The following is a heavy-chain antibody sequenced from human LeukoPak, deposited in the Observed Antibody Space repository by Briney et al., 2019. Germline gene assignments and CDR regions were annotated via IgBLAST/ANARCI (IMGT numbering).Heavy chain of an antibody. Sequence: PGGSLRLSCAASGFTFNYAWMSWVRQVPGKGPEWVGQTVSEIDGGTTDYATPVKGRFTISRDDSKSTLYLQMNSLKIEDTAVYYCTTDRYYDNSELQFQHWGQGTLVTVSS. V-gene: IGHV3-15*04. CDR2: TVSEIDGGTT. CDR3: TTDRYYDNSELQFQH. D-gene: IGHD3-22*01. J-gene: IGHJ1*01. CDR1: GFTFNYAW.